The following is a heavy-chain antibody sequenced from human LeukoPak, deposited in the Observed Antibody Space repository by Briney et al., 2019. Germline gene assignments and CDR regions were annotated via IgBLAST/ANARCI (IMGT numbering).Heavy chain of an antibody. D-gene: IGHD5-12*01. CDR3: AKRGYSGYRNYFYYMDV. Sequence: GGSLRLSCAASGFTFSSYGMSWVRQAPKKGPEWVSVISGSGGSTYYADSVKGRFTISRDNSKNTLYLQMNSLRAEDTAVYYCAKRGYSGYRNYFYYMDVWGKGTTVTISS. CDR1: GFTFSSYG. CDR2: ISGSGGST. V-gene: IGHV3-23*01. J-gene: IGHJ6*03.